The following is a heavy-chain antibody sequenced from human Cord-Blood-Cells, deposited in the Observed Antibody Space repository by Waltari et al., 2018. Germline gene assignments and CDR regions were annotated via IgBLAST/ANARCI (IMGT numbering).Heavy chain of an antibody. V-gene: IGHV4-4*07. CDR2: IYTSGST. D-gene: IGHD2-2*01. Sequence: QVQLQESGPGLVKPSETLSLTCTVPGGSITSYYWSWIRPPAGQGLEWLGRIYTSGSTNYNPSLKSRVTMSVDTSKNQFSLKLSSVTAADTAVYYCARDKGYCSSTSCYVWYFDLWGRGTLVTVSS. CDR3: ARDKGYCSSTSCYVWYFDL. CDR1: GGSITSYY. J-gene: IGHJ2*01.